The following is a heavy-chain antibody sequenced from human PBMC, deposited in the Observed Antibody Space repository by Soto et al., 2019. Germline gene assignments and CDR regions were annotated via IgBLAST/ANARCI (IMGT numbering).Heavy chain of an antibody. J-gene: IGHJ4*02. Sequence: SETLSLTCAVSGGSISSGGFSWSWIRQPPGKGLEWIGYIYHSGSTYYNPSLKSRVTISVDRSKNQFSLKLSSVTAADTAVYYCARDNGATYFYSWGQGTLLTVSS. D-gene: IGHD4-17*01. CDR3: ARDNGATYFYS. CDR1: GGSISSGGFS. CDR2: IYHSGST. V-gene: IGHV4-30-2*01.